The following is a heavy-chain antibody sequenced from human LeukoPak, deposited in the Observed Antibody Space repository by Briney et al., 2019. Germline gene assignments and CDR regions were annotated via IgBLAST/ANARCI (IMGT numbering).Heavy chain of an antibody. J-gene: IGHJ4*02. CDR3: ARPISSSWYAPFDY. CDR2: IHYSGAT. Sequence: SETLSLTCTVSGGSINYDYWSWIRQSPGKRLAWIGYIHYSGATNYSPSLNSRVTILVDTSKNQFSLKLSSVTAADTAVYYCARPISSSWYAPFDYWGQGTLVTVSS. CDR1: GGSINYDY. D-gene: IGHD6-13*01. V-gene: IGHV4-59*08.